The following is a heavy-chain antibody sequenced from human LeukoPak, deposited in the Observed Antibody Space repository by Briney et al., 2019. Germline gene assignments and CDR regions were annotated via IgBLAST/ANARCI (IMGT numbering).Heavy chain of an antibody. J-gene: IGHJ4*02. CDR3: ARALDYYDSSGYHY. D-gene: IGHD3-22*01. V-gene: IGHV4-59*01. Sequence: PSETLSLTCTVSGGSISSYYWSWIRQPPGKGLEWIGYIYYSGSTNYNPSLKSRVTISVDTSKNQFSLKLSSVTAADTAVYYCARALDYYDSSGYHYWGQGTLVTVSS. CDR2: IYYSGST. CDR1: GGSISSYY.